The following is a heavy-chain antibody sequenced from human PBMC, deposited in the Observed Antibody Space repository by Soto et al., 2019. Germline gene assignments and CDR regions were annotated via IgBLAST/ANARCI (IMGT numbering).Heavy chain of an antibody. V-gene: IGHV5-51*01. CDR3: ARVLLAVAGISVVGMDV. Sequence: GESLKISCKGSGYSFTSYWIGWVRQMPGKGLEWMGIIYPGDSDTRYSPSFQGQVTISADKSISTAYLQWSSLKASDTAMYYCARVLLAVAGISVVGMDVWGQGTTVTVSS. J-gene: IGHJ6*02. D-gene: IGHD6-19*01. CDR1: GYSFTSYW. CDR2: IYPGDSDT.